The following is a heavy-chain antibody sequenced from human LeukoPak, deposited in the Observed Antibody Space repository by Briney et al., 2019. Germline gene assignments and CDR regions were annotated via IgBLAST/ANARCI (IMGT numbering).Heavy chain of an antibody. Sequence: SDTLSLTCAVSGYSISSGYYWGWIRQPPGKGLEWIGSIYHSGSTYYNPSLKSRVTISVDTSKNQFSLKLSSVTAADTAVYYCALGSDILTGYNWFDPWGQGTLVTVSS. V-gene: IGHV4-38-2*01. CDR2: IYHSGST. CDR1: GYSISSGYY. CDR3: ALGSDILTGYNWFDP. D-gene: IGHD3-9*01. J-gene: IGHJ5*02.